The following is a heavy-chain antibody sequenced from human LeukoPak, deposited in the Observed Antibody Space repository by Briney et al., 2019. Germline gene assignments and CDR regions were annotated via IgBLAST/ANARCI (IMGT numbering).Heavy chain of an antibody. CDR2: ISSSGGST. J-gene: IGHJ4*02. Sequence: GGPLRLSCAASGFTFSSYAMSWVRQAPGKGLEWVSAISSSGGSTYYADSVKGRFTISRDNSKNTLYLQMNSLRAEDTAVYYCEKGEWIQFQLHYFDYWGQGTLVTVSS. D-gene: IGHD5-18*01. CDR3: EKGEWIQFQLHYFDY. V-gene: IGHV3-23*01. CDR1: GFTFSSYA.